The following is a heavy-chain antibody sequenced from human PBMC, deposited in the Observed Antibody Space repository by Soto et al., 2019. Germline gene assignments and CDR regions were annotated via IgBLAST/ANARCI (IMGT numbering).Heavy chain of an antibody. J-gene: IGHJ6*02. V-gene: IGHV3-23*01. Sequence: EVQLLESGGGLAQPGGSLRLSCEVSGFTFRKYVMTWVRQAPGKGLEWVSSLSSTGGSTYYADSVKGRFTVSRDNSKNTLFPQMNSLRAEDTAIYYCAKDQGFLEWIPQGGLDVWGPGTRVAVSS. CDR1: GFTFRKYV. D-gene: IGHD3-3*01. CDR3: AKDQGFLEWIPQGGLDV. CDR2: LSSTGGST.